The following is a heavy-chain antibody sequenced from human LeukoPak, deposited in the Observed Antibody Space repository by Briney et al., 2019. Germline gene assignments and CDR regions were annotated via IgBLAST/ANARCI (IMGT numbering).Heavy chain of an antibody. Sequence: GGSLRLSCAASGFTFSSYGMSWVRQAPGKGLEWVSAISGSGGSTYYADSVKGRFTISRDNSKNTLYLQMNSLRAEDTAVYYCAKDPTYYDSSGSDYWGQGTLVTVPS. D-gene: IGHD3-22*01. V-gene: IGHV3-23*01. J-gene: IGHJ4*02. CDR2: ISGSGGST. CDR1: GFTFSSYG. CDR3: AKDPTYYDSSGSDY.